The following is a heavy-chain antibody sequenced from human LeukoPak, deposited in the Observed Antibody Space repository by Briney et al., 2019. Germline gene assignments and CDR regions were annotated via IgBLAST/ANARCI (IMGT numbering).Heavy chain of an antibody. CDR2: LNPNSGGT. J-gene: IGHJ3*02. Sequence: VSVKVSCKASGYTFTSYGISWVRQAPGQGLEWMGWLNPNSGGTNYAQKFQGRVTMTRDTSITTAYMELSRLRSDDTAVYYCARDLDYYGSGSLFNIWGQGTMVTVSS. CDR1: GYTFTSYG. V-gene: IGHV1-2*02. CDR3: ARDLDYYGSGSLFNI. D-gene: IGHD3-10*01.